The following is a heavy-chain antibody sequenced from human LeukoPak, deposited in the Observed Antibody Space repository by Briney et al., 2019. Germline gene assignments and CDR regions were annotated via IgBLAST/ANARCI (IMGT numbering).Heavy chain of an antibody. CDR2: IDSSSATI. CDR1: GFIFNIYS. J-gene: IGHJ6*03. V-gene: IGHV3-48*01. CDR3: ARDQNYYGSGSQNYYYYYYMDV. Sequence: PGGSLRLSCAASGFIFNIYSMNWVRQAPGKGLEWVSYIDSSSATIFYSDSVKGRFTISRDNAKNSLYLQMNSLRAEDTAVYYCARDQNYYGSGSQNYYYYYYMDVWGKGTTVTVSS. D-gene: IGHD3-10*01.